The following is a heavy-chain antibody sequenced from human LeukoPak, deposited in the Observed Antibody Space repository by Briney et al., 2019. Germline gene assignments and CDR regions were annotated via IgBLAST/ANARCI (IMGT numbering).Heavy chain of an antibody. CDR2: ISWNSGSI. V-gene: IGHV3-9*01. Sequence: GGSLRLSCAASGFTFDDYAMHWVRQAPGKGLEWVSGISWNSGSIGYADSVKGRFTISRDNAKNSLYLQMNSLRAEDTAVYYCAKVVAGTSNYWGQGTLVTVSS. CDR1: GFTFDDYA. CDR3: AKVVAGTSNY. D-gene: IGHD6-19*01. J-gene: IGHJ4*02.